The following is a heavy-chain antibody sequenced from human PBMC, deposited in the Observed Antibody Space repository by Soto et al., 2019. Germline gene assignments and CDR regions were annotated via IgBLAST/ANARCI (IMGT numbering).Heavy chain of an antibody. CDR2: ISYDGSNK. D-gene: IGHD3-22*01. Sequence: GGSLRLSCAASGFTFSSYAMHWVRQAPGKGLEWVAVISYDGSNKYYADSVKGRFTISRDNSKNTLYLQMNSLRAEDTAVYYCARSMIVVVITKCPDYWGQGTLVTVSS. CDR1: GFTFSSYA. CDR3: ARSMIVVVITKCPDY. J-gene: IGHJ4*02. V-gene: IGHV3-30-3*01.